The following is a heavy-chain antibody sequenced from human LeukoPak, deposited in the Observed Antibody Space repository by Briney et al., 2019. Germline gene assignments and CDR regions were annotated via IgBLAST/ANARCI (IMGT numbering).Heavy chain of an antibody. CDR2: ISAYNGNA. CDR3: ARGVAYYDDY. Sequence: ASVKVSCKASGYTFTSYGISWVRQAPGQGLEWMGWISAYNGNANYAQKFQGRVTMTRNTSISTAYMELSSLRSEDTAVYYCARGVAYYDDYWGQGTLVTVSS. V-gene: IGHV1-18*01. J-gene: IGHJ4*02. D-gene: IGHD3-22*01. CDR1: GYTFTSYG.